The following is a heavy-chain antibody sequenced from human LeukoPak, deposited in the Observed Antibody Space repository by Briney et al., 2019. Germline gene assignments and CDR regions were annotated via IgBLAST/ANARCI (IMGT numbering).Heavy chain of an antibody. CDR2: INPDSGGT. D-gene: IGHD3-22*01. CDR3: ARPRYGGGYYNRQYYYYMDV. Sequence: GASVKVSCKASGYTFTGYYMHWVRQAPGHGLEWMGWINPDSGGTNYAQKFQGRVTMTRDTSINTAYMELSSLRSEDTAVYYCARPRYGGGYYNRQYYYYMDVWGKGTTVTVSS. V-gene: IGHV1-2*02. J-gene: IGHJ6*03. CDR1: GYTFTGYY.